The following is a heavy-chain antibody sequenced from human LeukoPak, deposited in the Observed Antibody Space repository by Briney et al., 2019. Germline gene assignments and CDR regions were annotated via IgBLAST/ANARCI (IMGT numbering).Heavy chain of an antibody. Sequence: GGSLRLSCAASGFTFSSYGMHWVRQAPGKGLEWVAVISYDGSNKYYADSVKGRFTISRDNSKNTLYLQMNSLRAEDTAVYYCARRGPPGPLDYWGQGTLVTVSS. J-gene: IGHJ4*02. D-gene: IGHD3-10*01. V-gene: IGHV3-30*03. CDR2: ISYDGSNK. CDR3: ARRGPPGPLDY. CDR1: GFTFSSYG.